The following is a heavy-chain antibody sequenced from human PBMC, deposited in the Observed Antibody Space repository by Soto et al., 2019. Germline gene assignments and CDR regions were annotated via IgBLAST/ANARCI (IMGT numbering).Heavy chain of an antibody. CDR3: AAPSSSTINDAFDI. V-gene: IGHV3-48*03. J-gene: IGHJ3*02. CDR1: GFTFSSYE. CDR2: ISSSGSTI. Sequence: GGSLRLSCAASGFTFSSYEMNWVRQAPGKGLEWVSYISSSGSTIYYADSVKGRFTISRDNAKNSLYLQMNSLRAEDTAVYYCAAPSSSTINDAFDIWGQGTMVTVSS. D-gene: IGHD6-6*01.